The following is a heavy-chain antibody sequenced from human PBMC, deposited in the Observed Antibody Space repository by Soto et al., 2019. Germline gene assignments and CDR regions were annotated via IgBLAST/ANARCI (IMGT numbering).Heavy chain of an antibody. CDR2: ISASGDST. CDR1: GFTLSSFA. D-gene: IGHD6-6*01. V-gene: IGHV3-23*01. CDR3: AKSLYSSPSFTPDY. Sequence: GGSLTLSCAASGFTLSSFAINWVRQAPGKGLEWVSVISASGDSTYYADSVKGRFTISRDNSKNTLYLQMNTLKAEDTAVYYCAKSLYSSPSFTPDYCGQGTLVTVSS. J-gene: IGHJ4*02.